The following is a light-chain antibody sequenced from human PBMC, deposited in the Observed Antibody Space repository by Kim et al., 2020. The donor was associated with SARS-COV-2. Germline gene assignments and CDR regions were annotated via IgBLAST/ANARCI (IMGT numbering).Light chain of an antibody. CDR3: QQSYSILLT. V-gene: IGKV1-39*01. Sequence: ASVGDRVTITCRASQSISTYLNWYQQKPGKSPKLLIYAASSSQSGVPSRISGRRSGTDFILTISSLQPEDFATYYWQQSYSILLTFGGGTKVDIK. J-gene: IGKJ4*01. CDR1: QSISTY. CDR2: AAS.